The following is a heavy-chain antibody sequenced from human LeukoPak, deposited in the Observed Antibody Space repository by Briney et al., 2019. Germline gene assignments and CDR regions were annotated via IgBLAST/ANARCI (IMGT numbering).Heavy chain of an antibody. V-gene: IGHV3-48*03. J-gene: IGHJ4*02. D-gene: IGHD5-24*01. CDR3: ARVAELPYFDY. CDR1: GFTFSSYE. CDR2: ISSSGSTI. Sequence: GGSLRLSCAASGFTFSSYEMNWVRQAPGRGLEWVSYISSSGSTIYYADSVKGRFTISRDNAKNSLYLQMNSLRAEDTAVYYCARVAELPYFDYWGQGTLVTVSS.